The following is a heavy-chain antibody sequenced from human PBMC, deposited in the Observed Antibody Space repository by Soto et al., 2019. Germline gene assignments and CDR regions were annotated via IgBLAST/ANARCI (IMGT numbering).Heavy chain of an antibody. J-gene: IGHJ5*02. CDR3: ARVLRGVVNWFDP. CDR1: GDTFTNFG. Sequence: ASVKVSCKTSGDTFTNFGLSWVRQAPGQGHEWMGWIATYNSNKNYAQKFQGRLTLTTDTSTSTGYMELKSLEYDDTAVYYCARVLRGVVNWFDPWGQGTLVTVSS. CDR2: IATYNSNK. V-gene: IGHV1-18*01. D-gene: IGHD3-10*01.